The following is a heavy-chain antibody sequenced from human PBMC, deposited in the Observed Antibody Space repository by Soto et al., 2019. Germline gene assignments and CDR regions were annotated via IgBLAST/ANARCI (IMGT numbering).Heavy chain of an antibody. Sequence: QVQLVESGGGVVQPGRSLRLSCAASGFTFSSYGMHWVRQAPGKGLEWVALISYDGSDKYYADSVKGRFTISRDNSKNTLYLQMXXLRVEDTAXXXCXAGQXXSDYWGQGTLVTVSS. CDR1: GFTFSSYG. J-gene: IGHJ4*02. CDR3: XAGQXXSDY. V-gene: IGHV3-30*03. CDR2: ISYDGSDK.